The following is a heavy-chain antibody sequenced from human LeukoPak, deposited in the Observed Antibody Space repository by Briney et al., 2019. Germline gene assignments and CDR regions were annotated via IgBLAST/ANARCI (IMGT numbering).Heavy chain of an antibody. Sequence: PSETLSLTCTVSGASITSYYWSWIRQPPGKGLEWIGYIYYSGSTTYNPSLKSRVTMSVDTSKNQFSLKLSTVTAADTAVYYCARRLGGYNYWGQGTLVTVSS. CDR2: IYYSGST. J-gene: IGHJ4*02. D-gene: IGHD5-12*01. CDR1: GASITSYY. CDR3: ARRLGGYNY. V-gene: IGHV4-59*08.